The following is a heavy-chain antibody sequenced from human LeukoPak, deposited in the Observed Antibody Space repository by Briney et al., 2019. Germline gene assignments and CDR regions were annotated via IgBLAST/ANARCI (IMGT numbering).Heavy chain of an antibody. CDR1: GYTFNNYG. CDR3: AKDWHILTGRNCFDP. V-gene: IGHV1-18*01. D-gene: IGHD3-9*01. CDR2: VTSYNGDT. J-gene: IGHJ5*02. Sequence: AASVKVSCKASGYTFNNYGISWVRQAPGQGLEWMGWVTSYNGDTNYAQKFQGRVTMSADTSTSTAYMELRSLTFDDTAIYFCAKDWHILTGRNCFDPWGQGTLVTVSS.